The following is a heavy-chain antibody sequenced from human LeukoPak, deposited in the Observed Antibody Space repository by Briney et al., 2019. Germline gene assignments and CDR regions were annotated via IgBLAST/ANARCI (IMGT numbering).Heavy chain of an antibody. J-gene: IGHJ4*02. V-gene: IGHV3-23*01. Sequence: PGGSLRLSCAASGFTFSNYATSWVRQTPGKGLEWVSGVSVSASSTYYADSVKGRFTISRDDSKNTLYLQMHSLRAEDTAVYYCARGNYYYDGGTYYYGYYFDYWGQGTLVTVSS. CDR2: VSVSASST. D-gene: IGHD3-22*01. CDR3: ARGNYYYDGGTYYYGYYFDY. CDR1: GFTFSNYA.